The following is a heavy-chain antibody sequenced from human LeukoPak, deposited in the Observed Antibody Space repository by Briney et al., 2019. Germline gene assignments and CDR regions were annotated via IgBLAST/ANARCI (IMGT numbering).Heavy chain of an antibody. CDR2: ISSSSSYI. V-gene: IGHV3-21*01. Sequence: GRSLRLSCAASGFTFSSYSMNWVRQAPGKGLEWVSSISSSSSYIYYADSVKGRFTVSRDNAKNSLYLQMNSLRAEDTAVYYCARKPLLGGYDSWGQGTLVTVSS. D-gene: IGHD3-16*01. CDR3: ARKPLLGGYDS. CDR1: GFTFSSYS. J-gene: IGHJ5*01.